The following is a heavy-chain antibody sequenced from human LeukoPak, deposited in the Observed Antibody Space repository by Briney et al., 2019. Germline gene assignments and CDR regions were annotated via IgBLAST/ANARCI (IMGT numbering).Heavy chain of an antibody. J-gene: IGHJ6*02. CDR2: IYSGGST. D-gene: IGHD2-8*01. Sequence: GGSLRLSCAASGFTVSSNYMSWVRQAPGKGLEWVSVIYSGGSTYYADSVKGRFTISKDNAKNSLYLQMNSLRAEDTALYHCARNNGMDVWGQGTTVIVSS. V-gene: IGHV3-53*01. CDR1: GFTVSSNY. CDR3: ARNNGMDV.